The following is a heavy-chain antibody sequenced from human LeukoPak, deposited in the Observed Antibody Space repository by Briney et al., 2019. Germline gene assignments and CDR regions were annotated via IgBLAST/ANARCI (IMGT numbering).Heavy chain of an antibody. CDR2: INWNGGST. CDR1: GFTFSSYA. D-gene: IGHD3-10*01. V-gene: IGHV3-20*04. Sequence: PGGSLRLSCAASGFTFSSYAMGWVRQAPGKGLEWVSGINWNGGSTGYADSVKGRFTISRDNAKNSLYLQMNSLRAEDTALYYCARFGGSGFDYWGQGTLVTVSS. CDR3: ARFGGSGFDY. J-gene: IGHJ4*02.